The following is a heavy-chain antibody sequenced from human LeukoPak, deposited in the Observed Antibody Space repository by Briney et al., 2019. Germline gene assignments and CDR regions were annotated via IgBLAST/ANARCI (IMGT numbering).Heavy chain of an antibody. J-gene: IGHJ2*01. V-gene: IGHV4-59*01. CDR3: ARGLTSDWFFDL. CDR2: IYYSGST. Sequence: PSETLSLTCTVSGGSISSYYWSWIRQPPGKGLEWIGYIYYSGSTNYNPSLKSQVTISVDTSKNQFSLKLSSVTAADAAVYYCARGLTSDWFFDLWGRGTLVTVSS. D-gene: IGHD2-21*01. CDR1: GGSISSYY.